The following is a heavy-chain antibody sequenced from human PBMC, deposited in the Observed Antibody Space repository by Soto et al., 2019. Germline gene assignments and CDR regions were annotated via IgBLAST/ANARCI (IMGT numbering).Heavy chain of an antibody. CDR1: AGSISNAAYS. CDR2: IYPSGMP. D-gene: IGHD7-27*01. CDR3: ARQRRCLGLSGY. J-gene: IGHJ4*01. Sequence: TLSLTCTVSAGSISNAAYSWSWIRQPPGKGLQWIGYIYPSGMPFYNPSLRSRVTISLDRSTDQFSPILKSVTDANSGVYYGARQRRCLGLSGYWDQET. V-gene: IGHV4-30-2*01.